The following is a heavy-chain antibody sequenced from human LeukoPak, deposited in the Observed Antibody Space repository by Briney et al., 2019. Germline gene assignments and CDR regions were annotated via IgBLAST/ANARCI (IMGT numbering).Heavy chain of an antibody. J-gene: IGHJ3*02. Sequence: GGSLRLSCAASGVTVSNNFMSWVRQAPGKGLEWVSVIYGDGSTYYADSVKGRFTISRDTSKNSLYLQMNSLRAEDTAVYYCARNGGGSGSYYKDDAFDIWGQGTMVTVSS. CDR2: IYGDGST. CDR3: ARNGGGSGSYYKDDAFDI. V-gene: IGHV3-53*01. CDR1: GVTVSNNF. D-gene: IGHD3-10*01.